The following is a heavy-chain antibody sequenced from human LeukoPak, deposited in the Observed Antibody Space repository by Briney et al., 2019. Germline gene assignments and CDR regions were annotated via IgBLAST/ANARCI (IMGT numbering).Heavy chain of an antibody. CDR1: GYTFTSYG. D-gene: IGHD7-27*01. CDR3: ARVPTLGIYYYYHYMDV. CDR2: ISAYNGNT. J-gene: IGHJ6*03. Sequence: ASVKVSCKASGYTFTSYGISWVRQAPGQGLECMGWISAYNGNTNYAQKLQGRVTMTTDTSTSTAYMELRSLRSDDTAVYYCARVPTLGIYYYYHYMDVWGKGTTVTVSS. V-gene: IGHV1-18*01.